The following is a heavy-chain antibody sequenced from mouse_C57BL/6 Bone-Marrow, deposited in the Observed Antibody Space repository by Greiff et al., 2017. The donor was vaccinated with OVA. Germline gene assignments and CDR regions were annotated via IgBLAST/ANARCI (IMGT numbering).Heavy chain of an antibody. CDR1: GYTFTGYW. J-gene: IGHJ2*01. D-gene: IGHD1-1*01. V-gene: IGHV1-9*01. CDR2: ILPGSGST. CDR3: AMELAYYYGSLYYFDY. Sequence: QVQLKESGAELMKPGASVKLSCKATGYTFTGYWIEWVKQRPGHGLEWIGEILPGSGSTNYNEKFKGKATFTADTSSNTAYMQLSSLTTEDSAIYYCAMELAYYYGSLYYFDYWGQGTTLTVSS.